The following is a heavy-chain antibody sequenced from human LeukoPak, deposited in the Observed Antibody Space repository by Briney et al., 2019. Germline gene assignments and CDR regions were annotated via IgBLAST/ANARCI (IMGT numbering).Heavy chain of an antibody. CDR3: ARPICSGGSREGCYFDY. CDR2: IWYDGSNK. V-gene: IGHV3-33*01. J-gene: IGHJ4*02. CDR1: GFTFSSYG. D-gene: IGHD2-15*01. Sequence: PGGSLRLSCAASGFTFSSYGMHWVRQAPGKGLEWVAVIWYDGSNKYYADSVKGRFTISRDNSKNTLCLQMNSLRAEDTAVYYCARPICSGGSREGCYFDYWGQGTLVTVSS.